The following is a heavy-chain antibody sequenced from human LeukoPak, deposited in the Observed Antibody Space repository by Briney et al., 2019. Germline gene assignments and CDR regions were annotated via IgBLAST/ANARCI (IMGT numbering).Heavy chain of an antibody. CDR2: ISGSGGST. CDR3: AKDLTYYYDSSGYGFGY. J-gene: IGHJ4*02. CDR1: GFTFSSYA. D-gene: IGHD3-22*01. V-gene: IGHV3-23*01. Sequence: PGGSLRLSCAASGFTFSSYAMSLVRQAPGKGLEWVSAISGSGGSTYYADSVKGRFTISRDNSKNTLYLQMNSLRAEDTAVYYCAKDLTYYYDSSGYGFGYWGQGTLVTVSS.